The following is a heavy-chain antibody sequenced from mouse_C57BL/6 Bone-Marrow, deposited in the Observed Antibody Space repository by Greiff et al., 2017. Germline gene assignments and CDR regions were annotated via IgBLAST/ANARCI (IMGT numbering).Heavy chain of an antibody. CDR1: GFNIKDDY. Sequence: EVQLQQSGAELVRPGASVKLSCTASGFNIKDDYMHWVKQRPEQGLEWIGWIDPENGDTGYGSKFQGKATITADTSSNTAYLQLSSLTSEDTAVYYCTTPNLLCRPGCAYWGQGTLVTVSA. D-gene: IGHD2-1*01. CDR2: IDPENGDT. V-gene: IGHV14-4*01. J-gene: IGHJ3*01. CDR3: TTPNLLCRPGCAY.